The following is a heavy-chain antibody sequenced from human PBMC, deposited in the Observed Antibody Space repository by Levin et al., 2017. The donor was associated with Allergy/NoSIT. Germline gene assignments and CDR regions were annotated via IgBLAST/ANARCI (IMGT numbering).Heavy chain of an antibody. J-gene: IGHJ4*02. D-gene: IGHD6-13*01. CDR1: GGSISSYY. Sequence: SQTLSLTCTVSGGSISSYYWSWIRQPPGKGLEWIGYIYYSGSTNYNPSLKSRVTISVDTSKNQFSLKLSSVTAADTAVYYCARDKGAAGTFFDYWGQGTLVTVSS. CDR2: IYYSGST. V-gene: IGHV4-59*01. CDR3: ARDKGAAGTFFDY.